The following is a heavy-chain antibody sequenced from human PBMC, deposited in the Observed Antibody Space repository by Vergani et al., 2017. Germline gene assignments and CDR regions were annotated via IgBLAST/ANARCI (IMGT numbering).Heavy chain of an antibody. J-gene: IGHJ4*02. D-gene: IGHD2-15*01. CDR1: GDSVISTDYH. CDR2: MDYSGST. V-gene: IGHV4-39*01. CDR3: SSKRGACRAAYCHSYDF. Sequence: QVQLQESGPGLVKPSETPSLICTVSGDSVISTDYHWGWIRQPPGKGLEWIGSMDYSGSTSYNPSLESRISISFETPKNQFSLRLTSVTAADTAVYYCSSKRGACRAAYCHSYDFWGPGTLVGVSS.